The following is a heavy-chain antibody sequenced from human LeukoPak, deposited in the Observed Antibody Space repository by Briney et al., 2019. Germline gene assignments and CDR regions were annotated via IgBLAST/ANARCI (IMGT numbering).Heavy chain of an antibody. Sequence: SETLSLTCAVYGGSFIGYYWSWIRQPPGKGLDWIGEINHFGSTNYNPSLKSRVTISIDTSKNQFSLKLSSVSAEDTALYYCARERLGGSYYRPVDYWGQGTLVTVSS. V-gene: IGHV4-34*01. D-gene: IGHD1-26*01. J-gene: IGHJ4*02. CDR2: INHFGST. CDR1: GGSFIGYY. CDR3: ARERLGGSYYRPVDY.